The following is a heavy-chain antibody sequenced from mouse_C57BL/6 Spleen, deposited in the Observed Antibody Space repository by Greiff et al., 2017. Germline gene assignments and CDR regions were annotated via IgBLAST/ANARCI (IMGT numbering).Heavy chain of an antibody. CDR3: ARGGMDYEVYYYAMDY. CDR1: GYTFTSYW. D-gene: IGHD2-4*01. V-gene: IGHV1-69*01. J-gene: IGHJ4*01. CDR2: IDPSDSYT. Sequence: VQLQQPGAELVMPGASVKLSCKASGYTFTSYWMHWVKQRPGQGLEWIGVIDPSDSYTNSNQKFKGKSTLTVDKSSSTAYMQLSSLTSEDSAFYYCARGGMDYEVYYYAMDYWGQGTSVTVSS.